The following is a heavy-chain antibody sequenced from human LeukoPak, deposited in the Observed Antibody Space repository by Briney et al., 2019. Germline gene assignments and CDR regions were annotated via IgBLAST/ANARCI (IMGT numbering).Heavy chain of an antibody. Sequence: TGGSLRLSCAASGFTFSDYYMSWIRQAPGKGLEWVSYISSSSSTIYYADSVKGRFTISRDNAKNSLYLQMNSLRAEDTAVYYCARDRRGSSGRIVGAFDIWGQGTMVTVSS. V-gene: IGHV3-11*04. CDR1: GFTFSDYY. CDR2: ISSSSSTI. D-gene: IGHD3-22*01. CDR3: ARDRRGSSGRIVGAFDI. J-gene: IGHJ3*02.